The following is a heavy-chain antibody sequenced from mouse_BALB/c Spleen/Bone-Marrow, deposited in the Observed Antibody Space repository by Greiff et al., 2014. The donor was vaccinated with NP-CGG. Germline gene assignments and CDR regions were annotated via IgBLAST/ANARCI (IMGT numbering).Heavy chain of an antibody. CDR3: TREGDSPFAY. CDR1: GYTFTSYY. V-gene: IGHV1S81*02. CDR2: INPSNGGT. D-gene: IGHD2-13*01. Sequence: QVQLQQPGAELVKPGASVKLSCKASGYTFTSYYMYWVKQRPGQGLEWIGEINPSNGGTNFNEKFKSKATLTVGKSSSTAYMQLSSLTSEDSAVYYCTREGDSPFAYWGQGTLVTVSA. J-gene: IGHJ3*01.